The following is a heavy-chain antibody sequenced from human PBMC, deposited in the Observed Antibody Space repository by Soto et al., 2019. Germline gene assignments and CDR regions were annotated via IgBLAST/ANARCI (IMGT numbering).Heavy chain of an antibody. Sequence: QVQLVQSGAEVKKPGASVKVSCKASGYTFSNYGFSWMRQAPGQGLEWMGWIYIDDTKYAQNLQGRVTMTTDTSTSTVYMELRSLRSDDTAVYYCARDRDWNLGYWGQGTLVTVSS. V-gene: IGHV1-18*01. J-gene: IGHJ4*02. CDR2: IYIDDT. CDR3: ARDRDWNLGY. D-gene: IGHD1-1*01. CDR1: GYTFSNYG.